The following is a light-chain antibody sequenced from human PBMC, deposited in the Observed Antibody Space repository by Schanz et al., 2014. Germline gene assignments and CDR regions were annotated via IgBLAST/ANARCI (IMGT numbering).Light chain of an antibody. CDR1: SSDVGGYNY. J-gene: IGLJ3*02. CDR3: SSYTGSDTLV. V-gene: IGLV2-14*03. CDR2: DVS. Sequence: QSALTQPASVSGSPGQSITLSCTGTSSDVGGYNYVSWYQHHPGKAPKLMIYDVSNRPSGVSNRFSGSKSGNTASLTISGLQAEDEADYYCSSYTGSDTLVFGGGTKLTVL.